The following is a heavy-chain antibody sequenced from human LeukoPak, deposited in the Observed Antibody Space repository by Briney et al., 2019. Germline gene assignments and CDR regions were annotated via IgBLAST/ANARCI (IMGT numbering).Heavy chain of an antibody. J-gene: IGHJ4*02. CDR1: GYTFTSYG. D-gene: IGHD5-12*01. CDR3: ARDNSPGGYDAPGYFDS. CDR2: ISAYNGNT. Sequence: ASVKVSCKASGYTFTSYGINWVRQAPGQGREWMGLISAYNGNTNYAQKLQGRVTMTTDTSTSTAYMELRSLRSDDTAVYYCARDNSPGGYDAPGYFDSWGQGTLVTVSS. V-gene: IGHV1-18*04.